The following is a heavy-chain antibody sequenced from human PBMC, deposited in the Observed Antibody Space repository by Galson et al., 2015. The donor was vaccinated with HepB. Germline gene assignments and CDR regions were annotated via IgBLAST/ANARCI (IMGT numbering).Heavy chain of an antibody. CDR3: ARVGATGPLDY. Sequence: SLRLSCAASGFTLSDYYMSWIRQAPGKGLEWVSYISSSGSIIYYADSVKGRFTISRDNAKNSLYLQMNSLRAEDTAVYYCARVGATGPLDYWGQGTLVTVSS. CDR1: GFTLSDYY. CDR2: ISSSGSII. V-gene: IGHV3-11*01. J-gene: IGHJ4*02. D-gene: IGHD1-26*01.